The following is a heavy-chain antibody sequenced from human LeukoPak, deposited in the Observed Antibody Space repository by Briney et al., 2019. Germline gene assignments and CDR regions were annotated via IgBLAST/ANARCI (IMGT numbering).Heavy chain of an antibody. Sequence: PGGSLRLSCAASGFTFSSYSMNWVRQAPGKGLEWVSYISSSSTIYYADSVKGRFTISRDNAKNSLYLQMNSLRAEDTAVYYCARGLKWEPSYYYMDVWGKGTTVTVSS. CDR3: ARGLKWEPSYYYMDV. CDR1: GFTFSSYS. J-gene: IGHJ6*03. D-gene: IGHD1-26*01. CDR2: ISSSSTI. V-gene: IGHV3-48*01.